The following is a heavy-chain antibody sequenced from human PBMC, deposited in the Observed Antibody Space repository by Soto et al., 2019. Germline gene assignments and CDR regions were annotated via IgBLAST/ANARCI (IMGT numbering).Heavy chain of an antibody. CDR1: RGTFTNYA. J-gene: IGHJ4*02. CDR2: IMPFFGSG. Sequence: SVKVSCKALRGTFTNYAFSWVRQAPGQGLEWMGGIMPFFGSGNYAQKFQGRINITADESTSSVYLELTSLRSEDTAVYYCARDSASYYSHFVYWGQGTLVTVSS. V-gene: IGHV1-69*13. D-gene: IGHD3-10*01. CDR3: ARDSASYYSHFVY.